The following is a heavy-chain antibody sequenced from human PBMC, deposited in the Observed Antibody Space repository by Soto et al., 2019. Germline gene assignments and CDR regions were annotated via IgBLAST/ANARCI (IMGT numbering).Heavy chain of an antibody. J-gene: IGHJ4*02. CDR3: AKETTEGYYDFWSGYPGLIDY. CDR1: GFTFSSYA. Sequence: GGSLRLSCAASGFTFSSYAMSWVRQAPGKGLEWVSAISGSGGSTYYADSVKGRFTISRDNSKNTLYLQMNSLRAEDTAVYYCAKETTEGYYDFWSGYPGLIDYWGQGTLVTVSS. CDR2: ISGSGGST. V-gene: IGHV3-23*01. D-gene: IGHD3-3*01.